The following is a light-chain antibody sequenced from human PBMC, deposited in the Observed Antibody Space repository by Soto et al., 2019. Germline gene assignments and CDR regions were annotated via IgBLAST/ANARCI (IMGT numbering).Light chain of an antibody. CDR1: QGIDSY. CDR3: QQYYSYPQA. J-gene: IGKJ1*01. V-gene: IGKV1-9*01. CDR2: GAA. Sequence: IQLTQSPSSLSASVGDRVTITCRASQGIDSYLAWYQQKPGKAPKLLIYGAAALQSGVPSRFSGSGSGTDFTLTISCLQSEDFATYYCQQYYSYPQAFGQGTKVDIK.